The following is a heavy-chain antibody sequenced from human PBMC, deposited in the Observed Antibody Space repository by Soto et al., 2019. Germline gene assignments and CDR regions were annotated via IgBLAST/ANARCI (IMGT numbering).Heavy chain of an antibody. J-gene: IGHJ5*02. CDR2: ISHDGSHE. D-gene: IGHD3-10*01. Sequence: PGGSLRLSCAASGLTFSTSAMHWVRQAPGKGLEWVAMISHDGSHEYYGDSMKGRFSVSRDNSHNILHLQMNSLRIEDTAVYFCARNTDHRLVRGWLDPWGQGTLVTVSS. CDR3: ARNTDHRLVRGWLDP. V-gene: IGHV3-30-3*01. CDR1: GLTFSTSA.